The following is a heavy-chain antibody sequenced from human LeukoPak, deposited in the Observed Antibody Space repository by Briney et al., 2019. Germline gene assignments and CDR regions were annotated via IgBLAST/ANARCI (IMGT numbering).Heavy chain of an antibody. J-gene: IGHJ1*01. CDR2: IWYDGSNK. CDR1: GFTFSNYG. Sequence: GGSLRLSCAASGFTFSNYGMHWVRQAPGKGLGWVADIWYDGSNKYCSDSVKGRFTISRDNSKNTLYLQMNSLRVEDTAVYYCATTASRGPQSTEYFQYWGQGTLVTVSS. V-gene: IGHV3-33*01. CDR3: ATTASRGPQSTEYFQY.